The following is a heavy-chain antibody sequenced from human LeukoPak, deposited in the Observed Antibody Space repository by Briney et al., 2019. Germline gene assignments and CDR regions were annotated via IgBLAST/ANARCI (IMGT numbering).Heavy chain of an antibody. Sequence: ASVKVSCKASGGTFSSYAMSWVRQAPGKGLEWVSAISGSGGSTYYADSVKGRFTISRDNSKNTLYLQMNSLRAEDTAVYYCAKDTADMVVAATRYNWFDPWGQGTLVTVSS. CDR2: ISGSGGST. D-gene: IGHD2-15*01. CDR1: GGTFSSYA. J-gene: IGHJ5*02. V-gene: IGHV3-23*01. CDR3: AKDTADMVVAATRYNWFDP.